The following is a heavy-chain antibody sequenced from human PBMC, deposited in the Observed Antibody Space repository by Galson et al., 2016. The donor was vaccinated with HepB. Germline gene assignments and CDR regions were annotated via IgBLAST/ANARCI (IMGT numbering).Heavy chain of an antibody. CDR3: AREFALEMGGDY. D-gene: IGHD5-24*01. Sequence: SLRLSCAASGFTFSSYEMNWVRQAPGKGLEWVSYISSSGSTIYYADSVKGRFTISRDNAKNSLYLQMNSLRAEDTAAYYCAREFALEMGGDYWGQGTLVTVSS. CDR2: ISSSGSTI. CDR1: GFTFSSYE. V-gene: IGHV3-48*03. J-gene: IGHJ4*02.